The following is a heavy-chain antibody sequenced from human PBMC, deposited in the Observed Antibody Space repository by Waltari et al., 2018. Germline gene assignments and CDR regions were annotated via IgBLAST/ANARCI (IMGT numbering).Heavy chain of an antibody. D-gene: IGHD3-10*01. Sequence: QVQLVESGGGVVQPGRSLRLSCAASGFTFSSYARHWVRQAPGKGLEWVAVISYDGSNKYYADSVKGRFTISRDNSKNTLYLQMNSLRAEDTAVYYWASTGHEWGQGTLVTVSS. V-gene: IGHV3-30-3*01. CDR2: ISYDGSNK. CDR1: GFTFSSYA. J-gene: IGHJ4*02. CDR3: ASTGHE.